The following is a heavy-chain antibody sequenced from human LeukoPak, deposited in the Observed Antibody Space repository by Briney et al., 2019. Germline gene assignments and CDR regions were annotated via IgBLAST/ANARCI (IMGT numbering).Heavy chain of an antibody. Sequence: GGSLRLSCAASGFIFSSYSMNWVRQAPGKGLEWVSSISSASTYIYYADSVKGRFTISRDNAKNSLYLQMNSLRAEDTAMYYCARLVWDTTMADGDIDSWGQGTLLIVSS. CDR3: ARLVWDTTMADGDIDS. CDR1: GFIFSSYS. CDR2: ISSASTYI. V-gene: IGHV3-21*01. J-gene: IGHJ4*02. D-gene: IGHD5-18*01.